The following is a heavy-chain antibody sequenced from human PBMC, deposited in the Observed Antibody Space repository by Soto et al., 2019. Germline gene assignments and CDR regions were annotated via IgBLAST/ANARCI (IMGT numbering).Heavy chain of an antibody. Sequence: XXTLSLTCTVSCGSIISYYWSWIRQPPGKGMEWIGXIYYSXSTNYKQSLKXXFTISVDTXKNQLSLKLSSVNDADKDVYYCASSIAADYFDYWGKGTLVTVYS. CDR3: ASSIAADYFDY. D-gene: IGHD6-6*01. V-gene: IGHV4-59*01. CDR1: CGSIISYY. J-gene: IGHJ4*02. CDR2: IYYSXST.